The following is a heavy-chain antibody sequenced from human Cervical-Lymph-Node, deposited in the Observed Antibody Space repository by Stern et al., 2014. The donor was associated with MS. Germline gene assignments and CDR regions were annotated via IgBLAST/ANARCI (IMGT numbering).Heavy chain of an antibody. CDR3: ARGTYYYDSSGYYVFDY. V-gene: IGHV4-59*01. CDR2: IYYSGST. D-gene: IGHD3-22*01. Sequence: VQLVESGPGLVKPSETLSLTCTVSGGSISSYYWSWIRQPPGKGLEWIGDIYYSGSTNYNPSLKSRVTISVDTSKNQFSLKLSSVTAADTAVYYCARGTYYYDSSGYYVFDYWGQGTLVTVSS. J-gene: IGHJ4*02. CDR1: GGSISSYY.